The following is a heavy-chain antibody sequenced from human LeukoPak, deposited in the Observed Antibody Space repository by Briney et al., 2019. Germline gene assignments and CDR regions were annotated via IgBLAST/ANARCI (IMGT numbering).Heavy chain of an antibody. CDR2: ILWNGGDT. CDR1: GFTFDDYG. CDR3: ARGRRFDPPYYFHY. Sequence: PGGSLRLSCAASGFTFDDYGMSWVRQAPGKGLEWVSGILWNGGDTGYADSVKGRFTISRDNAKNSLYLQMNSLRVEDTAFYYCARGRRFDPPYYFHYWGQGTLVTVSS. J-gene: IGHJ4*02. D-gene: IGHD3-3*01. V-gene: IGHV3-20*04.